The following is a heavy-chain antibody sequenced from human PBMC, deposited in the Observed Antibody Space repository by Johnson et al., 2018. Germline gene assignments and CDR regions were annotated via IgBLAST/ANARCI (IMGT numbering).Heavy chain of an antibody. CDR1: GFTFDDHT. V-gene: IGHV3-23*04. Sequence: VQLVESGGVVVEAGGSLRLGCEASGFTFDDHTMHWVRQDPGKGLEWVSAISGSGGSTYYADSVQGRYTISRDNSKNTRDLKMNSLRAEETAVYYGAREGIVGATYYYYGMDGWGQGTTVTVSS. D-gene: IGHD1-26*01. CDR3: AREGIVGATYYYYGMDG. CDR2: ISGSGGST. J-gene: IGHJ6*02.